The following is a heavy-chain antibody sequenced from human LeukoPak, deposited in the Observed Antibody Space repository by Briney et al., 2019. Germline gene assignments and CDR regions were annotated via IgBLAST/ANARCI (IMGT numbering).Heavy chain of an antibody. V-gene: IGHV3-30*03. CDR2: ISYDGSNK. Sequence: GGSPRLSCVASGFTFSNYGMHWVRQAPGKGLEWVAVISYDGSNKYYADSVKGRFTISRDNSKKTLYLQVNSLRVEDTAVYYCAREVNGFDYWGQGTLVTVSS. D-gene: IGHD2-8*01. CDR1: GFTFSNYG. CDR3: AREVNGFDY. J-gene: IGHJ4*02.